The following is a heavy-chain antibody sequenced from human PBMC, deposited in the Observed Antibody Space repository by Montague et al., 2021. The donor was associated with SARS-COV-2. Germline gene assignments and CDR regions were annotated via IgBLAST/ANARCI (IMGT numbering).Heavy chain of an antibody. Sequence: SETLSLTCTLSGGSISSSNYYWAWIRQPPGKGLAWIGSIYDSGSTYYNPSLKSRVTISVDTSKNHFSLKLSSVTAADTAVYYCARRGRKLLPVATTIGGFDTWGKGTMVTVSS. CDR3: ARRGRKLLPVATTIGGFDT. J-gene: IGHJ3*02. CDR2: IYDSGST. D-gene: IGHD5-12*01. CDR1: GGSISSSNYY. V-gene: IGHV4-39*02.